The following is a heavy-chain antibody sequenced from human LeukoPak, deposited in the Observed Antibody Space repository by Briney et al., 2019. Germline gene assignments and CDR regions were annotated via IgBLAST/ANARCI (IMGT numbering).Heavy chain of an antibody. Sequence: SETLSLTCTVSGYSITSVYDWGWIRQPPGKGLEWISSIYYRLTTSYNPSLKSRVTISINTSTHQFSLSLRSMTAAATAVYYCARWYSVGWTYYFDLWGRGTLVTVSS. CDR2: IYYRLTT. CDR1: GYSITSVYD. V-gene: IGHV4-38-2*02. D-gene: IGHD1-7*01. J-gene: IGHJ2*01. CDR3: ARWYSVGWTYYFDL.